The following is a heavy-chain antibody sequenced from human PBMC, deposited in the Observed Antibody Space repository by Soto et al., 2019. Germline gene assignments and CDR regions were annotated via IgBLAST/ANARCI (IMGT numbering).Heavy chain of an antibody. Sequence: ASVKVSCKASGYTFTSYGISWVRQAPGQGLEWMGWISAYNGNTNYAQKLQGRVTMTTDTSTSTAYMELRSLRSDDTAVYYCARSGYDSVNYYYYYYMDVWGKGTTVTVSS. J-gene: IGHJ6*03. CDR2: ISAYNGNT. CDR1: GYTFTSYG. CDR3: ARSGYDSVNYYYYYYMDV. V-gene: IGHV1-18*01. D-gene: IGHD5-12*01.